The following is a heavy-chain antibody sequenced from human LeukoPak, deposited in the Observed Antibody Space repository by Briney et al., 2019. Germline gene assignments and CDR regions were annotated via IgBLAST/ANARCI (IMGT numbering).Heavy chain of an antibody. CDR2: ISSSASII. V-gene: IGHV3-48*03. D-gene: IGHD6-13*01. CDR1: GFTFSDYE. CDR3: ARGDSRAPAYYYYMDV. J-gene: IGHJ6*03. Sequence: GGSLRLSCAASGFTFSDYEMNWVRQAPGKGLEWVSYISSSASIIYYSDSVKGRFTISRDNAKNSLYLQMNSLRDEDTAVYYWARGDSRAPAYYYYMDVGGKGPTVTISS.